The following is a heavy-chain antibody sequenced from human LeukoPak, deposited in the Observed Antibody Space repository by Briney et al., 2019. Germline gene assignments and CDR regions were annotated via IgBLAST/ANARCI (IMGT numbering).Heavy chain of an antibody. V-gene: IGHV3-23*01. CDR2: ISGSGTST. D-gene: IGHD1-26*01. J-gene: IGHJ4*02. Sequence: PGGSLRLSCAASGITFSSYAMSWVRQAPGKGLEWVSAISGSGTSTYYADSVKGRFTISRDNSKNTLYLQMNSLRAEDTAVYYCAKVSPGWELPLMNYWGQGTLVTVSS. CDR1: GITFSSYA. CDR3: AKVSPGWELPLMNY.